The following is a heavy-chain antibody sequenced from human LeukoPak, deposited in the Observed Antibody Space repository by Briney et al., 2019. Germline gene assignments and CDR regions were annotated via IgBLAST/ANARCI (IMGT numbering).Heavy chain of an antibody. V-gene: IGHV4-39*07. D-gene: IGHD2-8*01. CDR3: VRADYNGGNPGSFDI. CDR1: GASITIGAESYH. CDR2: IYYTGIS. Sequence: PSETLSLTCTVSGASITIGAESYHWGWIRQPPGKGLEWIGTIYYTGISYYNPSLESRVTSSLDTSKNQFSPTLNSVTAADTAVYYCVRADYNGGNPGSFDIWGRGTMVTVSS. J-gene: IGHJ3*02.